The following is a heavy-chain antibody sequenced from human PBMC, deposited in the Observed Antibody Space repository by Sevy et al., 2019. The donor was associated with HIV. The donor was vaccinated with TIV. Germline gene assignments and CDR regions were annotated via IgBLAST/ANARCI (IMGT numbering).Heavy chain of an antibody. CDR1: GYTFTDYL. V-gene: IGHV1-2*02. D-gene: IGHD1-26*01. J-gene: IGHJ4*02. CDR3: ARDSGSYALDY. CDR2: INPNNGAT. Sequence: ASVKVSCEPSGYTFTDYLIHWVRQAPRQRLEWMGCINPNNGATICAQNFQGRVTMTRDTSISTTYMELSRLRSDDTAIYYCARDSGSYALDYWGQGTLVTVSS.